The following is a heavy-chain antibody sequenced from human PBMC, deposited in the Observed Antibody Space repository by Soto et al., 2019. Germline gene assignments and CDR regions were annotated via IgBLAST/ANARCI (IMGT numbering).Heavy chain of an antibody. D-gene: IGHD3-22*01. CDR3: AKALSGITLIVVVTPGDY. CDR2: ISGSGGST. CDR1: GFTFSSYA. Sequence: EVQLLESGGGLVQPGGSLRLSCAASGFTFSSYAMSWVRQAPGKGLEWVSAISGSGGSTYYADSVKGRFTISRDNSKNPLYLQMNSRRAEDTAVYYCAKALSGITLIVVVTPGDYWGQGTLVTVSS. J-gene: IGHJ4*02. V-gene: IGHV3-23*01.